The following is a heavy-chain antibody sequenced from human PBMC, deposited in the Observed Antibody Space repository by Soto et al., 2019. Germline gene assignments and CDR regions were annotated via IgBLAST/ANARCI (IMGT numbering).Heavy chain of an antibody. CDR3: AGVGYSYGYGEIDWY. Sequence: QVQLQESGPGLVKPSGTLSLTCAVSGGSISSSNWWSWVRQPPGKGLEWIGEIYHSGSTNYNPSPKSRVTIPVDKSKNQFSLKLSSVTAADTAVYYCAGVGYSYGYGEIDWYWGQGTLVTVSS. V-gene: IGHV4-4*02. CDR2: IYHSGST. D-gene: IGHD5-18*01. CDR1: GGSISSSNW. J-gene: IGHJ4*02.